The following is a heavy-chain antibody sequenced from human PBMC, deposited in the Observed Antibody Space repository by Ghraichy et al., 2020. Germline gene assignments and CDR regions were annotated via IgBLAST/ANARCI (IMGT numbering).Heavy chain of an antibody. CDR2: IRSKAYGGTT. CDR1: GFTFGDYA. J-gene: IGHJ6*02. CDR3: TSLSDYDSSGYGYYYGMDV. D-gene: IGHD3-22*01. V-gene: IGHV3-49*03. Sequence: GGSLRLTCTASGFTFGDYAMSWFRQAPGKGLEWVGFIRSKAYGGTTEYAASVKGRFTISRDDSKSIAYLQMNSLKTEDTAVYYCTSLSDYDSSGYGYYYGMDVWGQGTTVNVYS.